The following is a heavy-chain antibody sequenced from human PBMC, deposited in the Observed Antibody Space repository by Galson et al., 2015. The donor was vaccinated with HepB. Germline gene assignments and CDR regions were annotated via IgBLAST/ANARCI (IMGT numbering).Heavy chain of an antibody. CDR2: IRSKANSYAT. CDR1: GFTFSGSA. CDR3: TRFPDYDSSGYYSDLKFDY. D-gene: IGHD3-22*01. V-gene: IGHV3-73*01. Sequence: SLRLSCAASGFTFSGSAMHWVRQASGKGLEWVGRIRSKANSYATAYAASVKGRFTISRDDSKNTAYLQMNSLKTEDTAVYYCTRFPDYDSSGYYSDLKFDYWGQGTLVTVSS. J-gene: IGHJ4*02.